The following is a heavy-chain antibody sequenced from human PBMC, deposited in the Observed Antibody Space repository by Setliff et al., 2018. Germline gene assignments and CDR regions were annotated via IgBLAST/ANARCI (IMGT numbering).Heavy chain of an antibody. CDR1: GGSISSHY. CDR2: IYYSGST. CDR3: ASKNGSGSYYLFDY. V-gene: IGHV4-59*11. J-gene: IGHJ4*02. D-gene: IGHD3-10*01. Sequence: SETLSLTCTVSGGSISSHYWSWIRQPPGKGLEWIGSIYYSGSTNYNPSLKSRVTISVDTSKNQFSLKLSSVTAADTAMYYCASKNGSGSYYLFDYWGQGTLVTVSS.